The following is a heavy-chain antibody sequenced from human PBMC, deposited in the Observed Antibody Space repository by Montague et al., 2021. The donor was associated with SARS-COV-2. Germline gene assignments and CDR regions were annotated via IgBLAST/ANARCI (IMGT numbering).Heavy chain of an antibody. CDR2: LYYSAST. CDR1: GGSIRRRRYY. D-gene: IGHD6-13*01. Sequence: TLSLTCVVSGGSIRRRRYYWSRIPPPPGKGLEWTGYLYYSASTYYTPSLKSRLSISLDTSKNHFSLRLSSATAADTDGYYCASSQSPSYSSNPFDYWGQGTLVTVSS. J-gene: IGHJ4*02. V-gene: IGHV4-31*11. CDR3: ASSQSPSYSSNPFDY.